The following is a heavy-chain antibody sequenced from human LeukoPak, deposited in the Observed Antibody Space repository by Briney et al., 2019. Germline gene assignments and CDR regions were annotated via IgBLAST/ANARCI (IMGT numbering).Heavy chain of an antibody. CDR1: GYSLTTYW. CDR2: IYPGDSDT. Sequence: GESLKISCQGSGYSLTTYWIGWVRQMPGKGLEWMGLIYPGDSDTSYSPSFQGQVTISADKSISTAYLQWSSLKASDTAMYYCARHPNYYATEYYFDYWGQGTLVTVSS. V-gene: IGHV5-51*01. J-gene: IGHJ4*02. D-gene: IGHD3-22*01. CDR3: ARHPNYYATEYYFDY.